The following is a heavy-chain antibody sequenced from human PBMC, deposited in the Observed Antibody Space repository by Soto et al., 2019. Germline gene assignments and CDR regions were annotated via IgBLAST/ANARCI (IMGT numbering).Heavy chain of an antibody. J-gene: IGHJ5*02. CDR2: IYHSGST. CDR3: ARVAVIDYYDSSGYHWFDP. Sequence: SETLSLTCTVSGYSISSGYYWGWIRQPPGKGLEWIGSIYHSGSTYYNPSLKSRVTISVDTSKNQFSLKLSSVTAADTAVYYCARVAVIDYYDSSGYHWFDPWGQGTLVTVSS. D-gene: IGHD3-22*01. CDR1: GYSISSGYY. V-gene: IGHV4-38-2*02.